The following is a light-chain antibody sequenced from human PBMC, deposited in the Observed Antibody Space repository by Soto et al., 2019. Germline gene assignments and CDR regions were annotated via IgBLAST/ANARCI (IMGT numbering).Light chain of an antibody. CDR3: QQTTSFPLT. V-gene: IGKV1-12*01. CDR1: QGISSW. CDR2: AAS. Sequence: DIQMTQSPSFVSASVGDRVTITCRASQGISSWLAWYQHKPGRAPKLLIHAASNLESGVPSRFSGSGSGTDFTPTISRLQPEDFATYYCQQTTSFPLTFGGGTKVEIK. J-gene: IGKJ4*01.